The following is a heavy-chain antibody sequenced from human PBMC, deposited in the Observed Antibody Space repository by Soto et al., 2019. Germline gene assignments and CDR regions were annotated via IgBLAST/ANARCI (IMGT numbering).Heavy chain of an antibody. CDR2: ISAYNGNT. CDR1: GYTFTSYS. V-gene: IGHV1-18*01. Sequence: QVQLVQSGAEVKKPGASVKVSCKASGYTFTSYSISWVRQAPGQGLEWMGWISAYNGNTKYAQKLEGRVTMHTDPVTSTAYMALRSMTSDDTAVYYWARYGGGSNWFAPSGQGTLVTVSA. D-gene: IGHD5-12*01. J-gene: IGHJ5*02. CDR3: ARYGGGSNWFAP.